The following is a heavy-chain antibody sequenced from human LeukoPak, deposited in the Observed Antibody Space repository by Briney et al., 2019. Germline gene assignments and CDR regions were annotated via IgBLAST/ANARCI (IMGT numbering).Heavy chain of an antibody. CDR3: ARVVLDYSSGWYIDY. CDR2: IYYSGST. Sequence: SETLSLTXTVSGGSISSGDYYWSWIRQPPGKGLEWIGCIYYSGSTYYNPSLKSRVTISVDTSKNQFSLKLSSVTAADTAVYYCARVVLDYSSGWYIDYWGQGTLVTVSS. CDR1: GGSISSGDYY. V-gene: IGHV4-30-4*08. D-gene: IGHD6-19*01. J-gene: IGHJ4*02.